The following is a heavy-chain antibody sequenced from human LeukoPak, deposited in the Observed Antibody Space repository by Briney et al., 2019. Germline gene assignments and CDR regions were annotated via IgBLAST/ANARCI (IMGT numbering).Heavy chain of an antibody. CDR3: ARSSPDYSYGFVYDY. J-gene: IGHJ4*02. CDR1: GYSFTSYW. CDR2: IYPGDSDT. D-gene: IGHD5-18*01. Sequence: GESLKISCKGSGYSFTSYWIGWVRQMPGKGLEWMGIIYPGDSDTRYSPSFQGQVTTSADKSISTAYLQWSSLKASDTAMYYCARSSPDYSYGFVYDYWGQGTLVTVSS. V-gene: IGHV5-51*01.